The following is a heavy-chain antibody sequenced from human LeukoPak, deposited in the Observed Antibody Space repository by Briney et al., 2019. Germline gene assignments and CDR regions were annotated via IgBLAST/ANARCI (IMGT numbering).Heavy chain of an antibody. CDR1: GASFIGYY. CDR3: ARIGGRYYDFWSGYSDY. CDR2: INHSGST. J-gene: IGHJ4*02. Sequence: PSETLSLTCAVYGASFIGYYWSWIRQPPGKGLEWVGEINHSGSTNYNPSLKSRVTISVDTSKNQFSLKLSSVTAADTAVYYCARIGGRYYDFWSGYSDYWGQGTLVTVSS. D-gene: IGHD3-3*01. V-gene: IGHV4-34*01.